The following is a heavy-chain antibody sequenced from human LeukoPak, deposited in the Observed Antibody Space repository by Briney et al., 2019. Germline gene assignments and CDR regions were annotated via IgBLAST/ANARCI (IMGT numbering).Heavy chain of an antibody. CDR3: ARVLGVRFDP. J-gene: IGHJ5*02. CDR1: GFTVSSNY. CDR2: IYSGGST. V-gene: IGHV3-53*01. D-gene: IGHD2-8*01. Sequence: PGGSLRLSCAASGFTVSSNYMSWGRQAPGKGLEWVSDIYSGGSTYYADSEKGRFTITRDNSKNTLYLQMNSLRGEDTAVYYCARVLGVRFDPWGQGTLVTVSS.